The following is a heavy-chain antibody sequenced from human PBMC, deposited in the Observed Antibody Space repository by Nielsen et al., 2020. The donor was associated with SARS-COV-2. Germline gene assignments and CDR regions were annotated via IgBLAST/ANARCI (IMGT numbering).Heavy chain of an antibody. J-gene: IGHJ6*02. D-gene: IGHD3-10*01. CDR2: ISYDGSNK. CDR3: AKSSAYGYYYYYGMDV. V-gene: IGHV3-30*18. Sequence: GGSLRLSCAASGFTFSSYGMHWVRQAPGKGLEWVAVISYDGSNKYYADSVKGRFTISRVNSKNTLYLQMNSLRAEDTAVYYCAKSSAYGYYYYYGMDVWGQGTTVTVSS. CDR1: GFTFSSYG.